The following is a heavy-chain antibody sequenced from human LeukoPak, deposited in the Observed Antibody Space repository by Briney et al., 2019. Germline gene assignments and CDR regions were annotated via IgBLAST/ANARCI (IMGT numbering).Heavy chain of an antibody. CDR2: IWYDGSNK. V-gene: IGHV3-33*01. CDR3: ARDSRIYYYGSGSLDY. J-gene: IGHJ4*02. D-gene: IGHD3-10*01. CDR1: GFTFSSYG. Sequence: GGSLRLSCAASGFTFSSYGMRWVRQAPGKGLEWVAVIWYDGSNKYYADSVKGRFTISRDNSKNTLYLQMNSLRAEDTAVYYCARDSRIYYYGSGSLDYWGQGTLVPVSS.